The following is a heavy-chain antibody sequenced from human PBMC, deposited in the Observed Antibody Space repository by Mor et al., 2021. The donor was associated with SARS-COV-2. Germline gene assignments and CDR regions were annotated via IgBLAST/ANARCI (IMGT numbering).Heavy chain of an antibody. D-gene: IGHD2-2*01. V-gene: IGHV4-34*01. CDR2: NHSGST. Sequence: NHSGSTNYNPSLKSRVTISVDTSKNQFSLKLSSVTAADTAVYYCARPRDCSSTSCYGSPGSYYGMDVWGQGTTVTVSS. CDR3: ARPRDCSSTSCYGSPGSYYGMDV. J-gene: IGHJ6*02.